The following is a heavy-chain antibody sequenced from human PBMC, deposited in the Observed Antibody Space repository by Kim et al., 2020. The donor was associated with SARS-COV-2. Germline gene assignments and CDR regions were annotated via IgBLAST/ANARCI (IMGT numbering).Heavy chain of an antibody. CDR2: IDADNGNT. CDR3: GRNEDY. Sequence: ASVKVSCKASGYTFTSYAFHWVRQAPGQRLEWMGWIDADNGNTKYSQGFQVRVTITRDTSANTAYMELRSLTSEDTAVYYCGRNEDYWGQGTLVTVS. CDR1: GYTFTSYA. V-gene: IGHV1-3*01. J-gene: IGHJ4*02.